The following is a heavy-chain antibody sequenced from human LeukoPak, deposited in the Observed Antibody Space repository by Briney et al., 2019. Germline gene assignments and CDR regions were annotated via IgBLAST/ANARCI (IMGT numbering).Heavy chain of an antibody. Sequence: SQTLSLTCAVSGVSIKYAGYYWAWIRQPPGKGLEWIGYIYHSGSTYYNPSLKSRVTISVDRSKNQFSLKLSSVTAADTAVYYCARYEQLAPRYFDLWGRGTLVTVSS. J-gene: IGHJ2*01. V-gene: IGHV4-30-2*01. D-gene: IGHD6-6*01. CDR2: IYHSGST. CDR3: ARYEQLAPRYFDL. CDR1: GVSIKYAGYY.